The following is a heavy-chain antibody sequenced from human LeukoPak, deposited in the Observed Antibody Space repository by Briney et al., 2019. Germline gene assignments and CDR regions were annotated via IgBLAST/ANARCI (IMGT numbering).Heavy chain of an antibody. J-gene: IGHJ4*02. D-gene: IGHD3-22*01. CDR1: GGSISSYY. CDR2: IYTSGST. CDR3: ARVRVADYYDSSGYYYIFDY. V-gene: IGHV4-4*07. Sequence: PSETLSLTCTVSGGSISSYYWSWIRQPAGKGLEWIGRIYTSGSTNYNPSLKSRVTISVDTSKNQFSLKLSSVTAADTAVYYCARVRVADYYDSSGYYYIFDYWGQGTLVTVSS.